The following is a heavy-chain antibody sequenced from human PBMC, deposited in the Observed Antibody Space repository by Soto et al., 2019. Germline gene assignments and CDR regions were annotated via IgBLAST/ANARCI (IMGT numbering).Heavy chain of an antibody. Sequence: SQTLSLTCAVSGGSFTSNNWWTWVRQPPGQGLEWIGEIYRTGSTNYNPSLKSRVTISLDKSENQFSLKVTSLTAADTAVYYCASRDPGTSVDYWGQGTLVTVSS. V-gene: IGHV4-4*02. CDR1: GGSFTSNNW. J-gene: IGHJ4*02. D-gene: IGHD1-7*01. CDR2: IYRTGST. CDR3: ASRDPGTSVDY.